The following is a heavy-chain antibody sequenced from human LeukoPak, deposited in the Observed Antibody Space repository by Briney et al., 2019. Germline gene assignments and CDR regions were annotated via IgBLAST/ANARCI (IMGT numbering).Heavy chain of an antibody. CDR2: INPSGGST. J-gene: IGHJ6*03. V-gene: IGHV1-46*01. Sequence: ASVKVSCKASGYTFANYYIHLVRQAPGQGLEWMGLINPSGGSTNYAQKFQGRVTMTRDTSTSTVYMELSSLRSEDTAVYYCARGPRITLVRGGQWYHYMDVWGKRTTVTISS. CDR3: ARGPRITLVRGGQWYHYMDV. CDR1: GYTFANYY. D-gene: IGHD3-10*01.